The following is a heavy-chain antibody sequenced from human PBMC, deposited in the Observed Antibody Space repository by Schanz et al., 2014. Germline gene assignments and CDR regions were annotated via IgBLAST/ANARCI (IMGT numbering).Heavy chain of an antibody. CDR1: GFTFSTHA. J-gene: IGHJ4*02. Sequence: EVQLVESGGGLVQPGKSLRLSCAASGFTFSTHAMSWVRQAPGKGLEWVSSISGDHRNTFYADSVKGRFTISRDNSKNTLFLQMNSLRAEDTAVYYCARKVVATIGGYYDNWGQGTLVIVSS. V-gene: IGHV3-23*04. D-gene: IGHD5-12*01. CDR3: ARKVVATIGGYYDN. CDR2: ISGDHRNT.